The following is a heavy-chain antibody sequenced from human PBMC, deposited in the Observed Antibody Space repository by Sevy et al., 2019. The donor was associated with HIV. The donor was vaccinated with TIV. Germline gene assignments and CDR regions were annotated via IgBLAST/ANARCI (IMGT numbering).Heavy chain of an antibody. D-gene: IGHD2-2*01. V-gene: IGHV3-11*01. CDR1: GFTFSDYY. CDR2: ISSSGSTI. J-gene: IGHJ4*02. Sequence: GGSLRLSCAASGFTFSDYYMSWIRQAPGKGLEWVSYISSSGSTIYYADSVKGRFTISRDNAKNSLYLQMNSLGAEDTAVYYCARVNCSSTSCYSLLDYWGQGTLVTVSS. CDR3: ARVNCSSTSCYSLLDY.